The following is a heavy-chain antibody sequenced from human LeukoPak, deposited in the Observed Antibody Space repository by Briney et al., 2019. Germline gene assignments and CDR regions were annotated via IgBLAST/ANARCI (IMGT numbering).Heavy chain of an antibody. CDR2: IPYDGSNK. CDR1: GFTFSSYG. CDR3: ARESFMVRGVIRHYYYMDV. D-gene: IGHD3-10*01. Sequence: PGGSLRLSCAASGFTFSSYGMHWVRQAPGKGLEWVAVIPYDGSNKYYADSVKGRFTISRDNSKNTLYLQMNSLRAEDTAVYYCARESFMVRGVIRHYYYMDVWGKGTTVTISS. J-gene: IGHJ6*03. V-gene: IGHV3-30*03.